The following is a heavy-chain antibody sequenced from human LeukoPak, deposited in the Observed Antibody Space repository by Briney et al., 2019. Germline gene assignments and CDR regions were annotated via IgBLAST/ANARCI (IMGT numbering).Heavy chain of an antibody. CDR2: IVVGSGNT. V-gene: IGHV1-58*02. CDR1: GFTFTSSA. D-gene: IGHD3-10*01. Sequence: SVKVSCKASGFTFTSSAMQWVRQARGRRLEWIGWIVVGSGNTNYAQKFQERVTITRDMSTSTAYMELSSLRSEDTAVYYCAADSGSHWFGDPSYGMDVWGQGTTVTVSS. J-gene: IGHJ6*02. CDR3: AADSGSHWFGDPSYGMDV.